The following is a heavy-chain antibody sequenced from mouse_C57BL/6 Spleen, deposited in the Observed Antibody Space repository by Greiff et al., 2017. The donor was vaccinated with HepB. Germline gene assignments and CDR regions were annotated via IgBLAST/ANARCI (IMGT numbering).Heavy chain of an antibody. J-gene: IGHJ2*01. CDR3: ARYYAYYFDY. V-gene: IGHV1-55*01. CDR2: IYPGSGST. D-gene: IGHD1-1*01. CDR1: GYTFTSYW. Sequence: QVHVKQPGAELVKPGASVKMSCKASGYTFTSYWITWVKQRPGQGLEWIGDIYPGSGSTNYHEKFKSKATLTVDTSSSTAYMQLSSLTSEDSAVYYCARYYAYYFDYWGQGTTLTVSS.